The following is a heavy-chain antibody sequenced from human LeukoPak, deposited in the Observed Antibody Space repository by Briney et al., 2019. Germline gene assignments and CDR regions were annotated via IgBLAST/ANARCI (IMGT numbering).Heavy chain of an antibody. CDR1: GYTFTTCA. Sequence: ASVKSSCKASGYTFTTCAIHWVRQAPGQRLEWKGLINTGDGDTIYSQKFQGRVTITRDTSANTAYLELDSLTSEDTAVYYCAKGSSMGPISFYLDYWGQGTLVTVSS. CDR3: AKGSSMGPISFYLDY. J-gene: IGHJ4*02. D-gene: IGHD5-24*01. V-gene: IGHV1-3*04. CDR2: INTGDGDT.